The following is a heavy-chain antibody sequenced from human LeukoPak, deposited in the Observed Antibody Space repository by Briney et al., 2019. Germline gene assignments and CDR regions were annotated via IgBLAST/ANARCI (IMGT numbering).Heavy chain of an antibody. CDR2: ISSSGSTI. CDR3: ARDSSHESELYYYDSSGYYYLYYFDY. J-gene: IGHJ4*02. V-gene: IGHV3-48*01. Sequence: GGSLRLSCAASGFTFSSYSMNWVRQAPGKGLEWVSYISSSGSTIYYADSVKGRFTISRDNAKNSLYLQMNSLRAEDTAVYYCARDSSHESELYYYDSSGYYYLYYFDYWGQGTLVTVSS. CDR1: GFTFSSYS. D-gene: IGHD3-22*01.